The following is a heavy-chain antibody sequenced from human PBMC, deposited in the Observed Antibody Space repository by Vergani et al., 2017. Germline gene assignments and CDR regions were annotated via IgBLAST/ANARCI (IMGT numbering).Heavy chain of an antibody. Sequence: QVQLVQSGAEVKKPGASVKVSCKASGYTFTGYYMHWVRQAPGQGLEWMGWINPNSGGTNYAQKFQGRVTMTRDTSISTAYMELSRLRSDDTAVYYCASSNWNHVRPIYAFDIWGQGTMVTVSP. J-gene: IGHJ3*02. CDR1: GYTFTGYY. V-gene: IGHV1-2*02. CDR2: INPNSGGT. CDR3: ASSNWNHVRPIYAFDI. D-gene: IGHD1-14*01.